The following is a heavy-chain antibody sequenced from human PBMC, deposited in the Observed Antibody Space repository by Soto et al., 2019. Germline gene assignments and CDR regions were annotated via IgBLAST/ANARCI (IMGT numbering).Heavy chain of an antibody. CDR3: GSVVGWGSFDL. CDR1: GFTFSSYW. D-gene: IGHD3-16*01. V-gene: IGHV3-7*01. Sequence: EVQLVESGGHLVQPGGSLRLSCAASGFTFSSYWMNWVRQAPGKGLEWVASIKYDGGDRKYVDSVKGRFTISRENAKNSLYLQMDSLRTEDTVVYFWGSVVGWGSFDLWGQGALVTVSS. CDR2: IKYDGGDR. J-gene: IGHJ5*01.